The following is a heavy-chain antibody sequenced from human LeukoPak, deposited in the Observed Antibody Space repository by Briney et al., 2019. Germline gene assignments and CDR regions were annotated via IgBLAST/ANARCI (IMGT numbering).Heavy chain of an antibody. D-gene: IGHD5-12*01. CDR2: ISGSGGST. CDR1: GFTFSSYA. Sequence: GGSLRLSCAASGFTFSSYAMSWVRQAPGKGLEWVSTISGSGGSTYYADSVKGRFTFSRDNSKNTLYLQMNSLRAEDTAVYYCAKEQGHIVATIYFDYWGQGTLVTVSS. V-gene: IGHV3-23*01. J-gene: IGHJ4*02. CDR3: AKEQGHIVATIYFDY.